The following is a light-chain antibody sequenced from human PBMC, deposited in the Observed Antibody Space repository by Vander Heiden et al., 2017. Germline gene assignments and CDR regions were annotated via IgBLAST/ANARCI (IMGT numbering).Light chain of an antibody. CDR1: QSIGNY. V-gene: IGKV3-11*01. J-gene: IGKJ5*01. CDR2: EAS. Sequence: EILLTQSPATLSLVTGESPTLPGSASQSIGNYLDWCQQNPRQAPRLLTYEASDRATGIPARFSGSGSGPDFTLPISGLAPEYFAVYYCHHLGAFGHGTRLENK. CDR3: HHLGA.